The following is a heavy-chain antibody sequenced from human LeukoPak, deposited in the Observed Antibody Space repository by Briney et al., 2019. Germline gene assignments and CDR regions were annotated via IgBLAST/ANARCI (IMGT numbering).Heavy chain of an antibody. V-gene: IGHV3-74*01. J-gene: IGHJ5*02. Sequence: PGGSLRLSCAASGFTFSNYWMHWVCQVSGKGLEWVSRISSDGSTTSYADSVKGRFTISRDNSKNTVYLQMNSLRGEDTAVYYCARDRPFCSGGTCNSGDYFDPWGQGTLVTVSS. CDR3: ARDRPFCSGGTCNSGDYFDP. CDR2: ISSDGSTT. D-gene: IGHD2-15*01. CDR1: GFTFSNYW.